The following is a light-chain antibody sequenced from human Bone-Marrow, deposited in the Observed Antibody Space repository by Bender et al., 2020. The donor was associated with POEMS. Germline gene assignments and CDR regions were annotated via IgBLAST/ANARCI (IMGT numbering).Light chain of an antibody. CDR2: QDN. CDR3: QAWDTSSVV. Sequence: SYELTQPPSVSVSPGQTASITCSGDKLGENFASGYQQKPGQSPVLVMYQDNKRPSGIHERFAGSNSGNIATLTISGTQALDEADYYCQAWDTSSVVFGGGTKLTVL. J-gene: IGLJ2*01. CDR1: KLGENF. V-gene: IGLV3-1*01.